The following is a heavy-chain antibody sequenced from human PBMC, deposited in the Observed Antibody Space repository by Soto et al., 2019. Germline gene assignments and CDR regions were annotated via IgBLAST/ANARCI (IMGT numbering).Heavy chain of an antibody. CDR2: MNPNSGNT. D-gene: IGHD3-3*01. V-gene: IGHV1-8*01. CDR1: GYTFTSYD. J-gene: IGHJ5*02. CDR3: ARGRRRFLEWLSPKYNWFDP. Sequence: GASVKVSCKASGYTFTSYDINWVRQATGQGLEWMGWMNPNSGNTGYAQKFQGRVTMTRNTSISTAYMELSSLRSEDTAVYYCARGRRRFLEWLSPKYNWFDPWGQGTLVTVSS.